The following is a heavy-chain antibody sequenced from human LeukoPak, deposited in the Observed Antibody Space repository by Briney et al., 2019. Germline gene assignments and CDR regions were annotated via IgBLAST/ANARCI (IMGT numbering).Heavy chain of an antibody. J-gene: IGHJ4*02. CDR3: ARDLGYQLLFQFDY. CDR2: IYSGGST. D-gene: IGHD2-2*01. CDR1: GFTFSSYA. V-gene: IGHV3-53*01. Sequence: GGSLRLSCAASGFTFSSYAMSWVRQAPGKGLEWVSVIYSGGSTYYADSVKGRFTISRDNSKNTLYLQMNSLRAEDTAVYYCARDLGYQLLFQFDYWGQGTLVTVSS.